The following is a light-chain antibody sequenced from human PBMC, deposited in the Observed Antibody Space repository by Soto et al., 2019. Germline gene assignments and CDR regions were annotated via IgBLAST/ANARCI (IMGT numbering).Light chain of an antibody. CDR2: GAS. CDR1: ESVRTF. J-gene: IGKJ1*01. V-gene: IGKV3-11*01. CDR3: QQHSHWPPWT. Sequence: EVVLTQSPATLSLSPGERATLSCRASESVRTFVDWYQQNPGQAPRLLIPGASNRATGIPARFSGSGSGTDFTLTISNLEPEDFAVYYCQQHSHWPPWTFGQGTKVDIK.